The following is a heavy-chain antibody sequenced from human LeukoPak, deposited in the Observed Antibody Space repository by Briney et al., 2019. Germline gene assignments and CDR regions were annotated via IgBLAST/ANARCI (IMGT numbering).Heavy chain of an antibody. V-gene: IGHV3-23*01. J-gene: IGHJ4*02. D-gene: IGHD2-15*01. CDR3: AKQLGYCSDGSCYFPY. CDR1: GFTFSSSA. CDR2: ISNNGGYT. Sequence: GGSLRLSCAASGFTFSSSAMSWVRQAPGKGLEWVSAISNNGGYTYYADSVQGRFTISRDNSKSTLCLQMNSLGAEDTAVYYCAKQLGYCSDGSCYFPYWGQGTLVTVSS.